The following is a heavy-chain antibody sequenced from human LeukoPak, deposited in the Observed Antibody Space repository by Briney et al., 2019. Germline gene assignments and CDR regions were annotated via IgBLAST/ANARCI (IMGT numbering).Heavy chain of an antibody. V-gene: IGHV4-59*01. CDR3: ARSSESYDSSGYYSYYFDY. J-gene: IGHJ4*02. CDR2: IYYSGST. CDR1: GGSISSYY. D-gene: IGHD3-22*01. Sequence: SETLSLTCTVSGGSISSYYWSWIRQPPGKGLEWIGYIYYSGSTNYNPSLRSRVTISVDTSKNQFSLKLSSVTAADTAVYYCARSSESYDSSGYYSYYFDYWGQGTLVTVSS.